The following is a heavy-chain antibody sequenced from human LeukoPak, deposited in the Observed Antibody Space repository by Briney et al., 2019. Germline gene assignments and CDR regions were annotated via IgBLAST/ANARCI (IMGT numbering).Heavy chain of an antibody. CDR2: INAGNGNT. V-gene: IGHV1-3*01. Sequence: GASVTVSCTASGYTFTSYAMHWVRQAPGQRLEWMGWINAGNGNTKYSQKFQGRVTITRDTSASTAYMELSSLRSEDTAVYYCARDVALTYGMDVWGQGTTVTVSS. CDR1: GYTFTSYA. J-gene: IGHJ6*02. CDR3: ARDVALTYGMDV. D-gene: IGHD2-15*01.